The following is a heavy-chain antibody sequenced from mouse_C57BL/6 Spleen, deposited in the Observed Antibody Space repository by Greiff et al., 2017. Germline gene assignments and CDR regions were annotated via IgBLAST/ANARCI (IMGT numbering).Heavy chain of an antibody. CDR2: ISYSGST. V-gene: IGHV3-8*01. Sequence: VQLKESGPGLAKPSQTLSLTCSVTGYSITSDYWHWIRKFPGNKLEYMGYISYSGSTYYNPSLKSRISITRDTSKNQYYLQLNSVTTEDTATYYCARYVDAMDYWGQGTSVTVSS. CDR3: ARYVDAMDY. CDR1: GYSITSDY. J-gene: IGHJ4*01.